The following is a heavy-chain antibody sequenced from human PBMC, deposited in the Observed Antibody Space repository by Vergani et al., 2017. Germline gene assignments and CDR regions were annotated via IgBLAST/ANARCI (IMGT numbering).Heavy chain of an antibody. CDR3: TTVQLVRGTVDAFDI. Sequence: EVQLLESGGGLVQPGGSLRLSCAASGFTFSSYAMSWVRQAPGKGLEWVGRIKSKTDGGTTDYAAPVKGRFTISRDDSKNTLYLQMNSLKTEDTAVYYCTTVQLVRGTVDAFDIWGQGTMVTVSS. D-gene: IGHD6-6*01. CDR2: IKSKTDGGTT. CDR1: GFTFSSYA. V-gene: IGHV3-15*01. J-gene: IGHJ3*02.